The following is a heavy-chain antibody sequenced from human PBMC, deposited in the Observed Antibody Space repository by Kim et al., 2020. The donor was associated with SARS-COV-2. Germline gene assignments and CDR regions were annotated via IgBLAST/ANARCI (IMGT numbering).Heavy chain of an antibody. J-gene: IGHJ6*02. CDR1: GYTLTELS. CDR3: ATDRPRVNRGVIIKPLYYYYGMDV. D-gene: IGHD3-10*01. Sequence: ASVKVSCKVSGYTLTELSMHWVRQAPGKGLEWMGGFDPEDGETIYAQKFQGRVTMTEDTSTDTAYMELSSLRSEDTAVYYCATDRPRVNRGVIIKPLYYYYGMDVWGPGTTVTVSS. CDR2: FDPEDGET. V-gene: IGHV1-24*01.